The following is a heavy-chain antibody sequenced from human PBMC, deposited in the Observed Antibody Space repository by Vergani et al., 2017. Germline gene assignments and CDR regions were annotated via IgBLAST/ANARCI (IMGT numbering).Heavy chain of an antibody. D-gene: IGHD2-21*01. CDR3: ASTFCGGKCYYDH. Sequence: QVQLQESGPGLVKPSETLSLTCTVSGASVNRANYYWTWIRQTPGTGLEWIGFIYHSGGTSYSPSLKSRVTISLDTSKNQFSLKVASVTAADTAMYYCASTFCGGKCYYDHWNQGTLVTVSS. V-gene: IGHV4-61*01. CDR2: IYHSGGT. CDR1: GASVNRANYY. J-gene: IGHJ4*02.